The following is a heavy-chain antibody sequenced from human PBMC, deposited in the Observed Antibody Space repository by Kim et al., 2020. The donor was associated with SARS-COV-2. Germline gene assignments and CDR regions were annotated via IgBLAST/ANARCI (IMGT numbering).Heavy chain of an antibody. J-gene: IGHJ4*02. CDR2: LIPIFGPA. D-gene: IGHD5-12*01. CDR3: ATVRHGYNIDS. CDR1: GGTFSTSS. V-gene: IGHV1-69*13. Sequence: SVKVSCQASGGTFSTSSINWVRQSPGQGLEWVGGLIPIFGPADYPQKFKGRVTITAVESAGTGFLEMTSLRSDDTAVYFCATVRHGYNIDSWGQGTLVT.